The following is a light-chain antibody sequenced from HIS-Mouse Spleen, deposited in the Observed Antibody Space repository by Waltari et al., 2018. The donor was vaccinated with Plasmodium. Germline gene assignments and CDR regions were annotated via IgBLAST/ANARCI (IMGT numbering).Light chain of an antibody. CDR2: EDS. V-gene: IGLV3-10*01. CDR1: ALPKKY. J-gene: IGLJ3*02. Sequence: SYELTQPPSVSVSPGPTARITCPGDALPKKYAYCYQQKSGQAPLLVIYEDSKRPSGIPERFSGSSSGTMATLTISGAQVEDEADYYCYSTDSSGNHLWVFGGGTKLTVL. CDR3: YSTDSSGNHLWV.